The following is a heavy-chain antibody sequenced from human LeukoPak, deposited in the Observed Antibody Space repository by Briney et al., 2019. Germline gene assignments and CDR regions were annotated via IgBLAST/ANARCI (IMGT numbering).Heavy chain of an antibody. D-gene: IGHD3-16*01. CDR2: IKTDGSET. V-gene: IGHV3-7*01. CDR1: GFRFSNYW. Sequence: PRGSLRLSCAAAGFRFSNYWMTWVRQAPEKGLEWLARIKTDGSETYYVDSVKGRFTISRDNAKSSLYLQMNSLRVEDTAVYHCVRFGPDHDMGLWGQGTTVTVS. J-gene: IGHJ6*02. CDR3: VRFGPDHDMGL.